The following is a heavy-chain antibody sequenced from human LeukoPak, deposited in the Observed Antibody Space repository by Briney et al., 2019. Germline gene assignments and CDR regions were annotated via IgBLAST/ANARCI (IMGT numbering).Heavy chain of an antibody. CDR3: ASSAVAGTGEFDY. CDR2: INPNSGGT. V-gene: IGHV1-2*02. J-gene: IGHJ4*02. CDR1: GYTFTGYY. D-gene: IGHD6-19*01. Sequence: ASVKVSCKASGYTFTGYYMHWVRQAPGRGLEWMGWINPNSGGTNYAQKFQGRVTMTRDTSISTAYMELSRLRSDDTAVYYCASSAVAGTGEFDYWGQGTLVTVSS.